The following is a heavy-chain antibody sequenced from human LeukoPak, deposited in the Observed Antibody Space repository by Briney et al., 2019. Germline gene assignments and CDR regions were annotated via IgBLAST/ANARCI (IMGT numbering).Heavy chain of an antibody. Sequence: SGPALVKPTQTLTLTCTLSGLSVSSSGTRVSWIRQPPGKALEWLARIDWDDDEFYTTSLKSRLTISKDTSKNQVVLTMTNMDPVDTATYYCARIAGYYGSSEPFDYWGHGTLVTVAS. CDR3: ARIAGYYGSSEPFDY. D-gene: IGHD3-22*01. CDR2: IDWDDDE. V-gene: IGHV2-70*04. CDR1: GLSVSSSGTR. J-gene: IGHJ4*01.